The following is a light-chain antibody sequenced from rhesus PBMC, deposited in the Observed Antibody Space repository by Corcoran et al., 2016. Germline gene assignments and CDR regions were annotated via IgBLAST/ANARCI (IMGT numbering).Light chain of an antibody. V-gene: IGKV1-25*01. CDR3: QHYYSTPWT. Sequence: DIQMTQSPSSLSASVGDRVTITCRASQGITNDLAWYQQKPGETPKLLIYEASSLQSGIPSRFSGSGSGTDFTLPISSMQPDDFATYYCQHYYSTPWTFGQGTKVDIQ. CDR2: EAS. CDR1: QGITND. J-gene: IGKJ1*01.